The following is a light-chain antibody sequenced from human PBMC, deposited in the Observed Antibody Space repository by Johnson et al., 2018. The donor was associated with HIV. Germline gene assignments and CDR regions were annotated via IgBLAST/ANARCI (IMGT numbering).Light chain of an antibody. CDR2: DNN. CDR3: GTWDSSLTSYV. CDR1: SSNVGSSF. V-gene: IGLV1-51*01. Sequence: QPVLTQPPSVSAAPGQTVTISCSGSSSNVGSSFVSWYRQVPGTAPKLLIYDNNKRPSGIPGRFSGSKSGPSATLGITGLQTGDEADYYSGTWDSSLTSYVFGAGTKVTVL. J-gene: IGLJ1*01.